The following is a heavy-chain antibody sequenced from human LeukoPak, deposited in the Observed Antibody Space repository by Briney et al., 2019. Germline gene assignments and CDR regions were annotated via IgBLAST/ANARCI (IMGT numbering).Heavy chain of an antibody. Sequence: ASVKVSCKASGYTFTAYYIHWVRQAPGQGLEWLGRINPNTGGTNYAQKFQGRVTITRDTSISTAYMERSRLRSDDTAVYYCARASQDYYDSSGRGYFQEWGQGTLVTVSS. CDR3: ARASQDYYDSSGRGYFQE. D-gene: IGHD3-22*01. CDR2: INPNTGGT. J-gene: IGHJ1*01. CDR1: GYTFTAYY. V-gene: IGHV1-2*06.